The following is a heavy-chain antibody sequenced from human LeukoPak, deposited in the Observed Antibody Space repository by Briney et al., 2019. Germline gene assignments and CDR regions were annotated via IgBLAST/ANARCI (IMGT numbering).Heavy chain of an antibody. CDR1: GFTFSSYG. V-gene: IGHV3-30*03. J-gene: IGHJ4*02. CDR2: ISYDGSNK. D-gene: IGHD1-14*01. CDR3: ARKTGDC. Sequence: GGSLRLSCAASGFTFSSYGMHWVRQAPGKGLEWVAVISYDGSNKYYADSVKGRFTISRDNSKNTLYLQMNSLRVEDTAVYYCARKTGDCWGQGTLVIVSS.